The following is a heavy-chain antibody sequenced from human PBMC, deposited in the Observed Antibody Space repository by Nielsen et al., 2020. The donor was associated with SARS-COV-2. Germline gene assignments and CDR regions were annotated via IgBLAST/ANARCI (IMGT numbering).Heavy chain of an antibody. CDR1: GFTFSSYA. Sequence: GGSLRLSCAASGFTFSSYAMHWVRQAPGKGLEWVAVIWYDGSNKYYADSVKGRFTISRDDSKSTVYLRMTNLRPEDTAVYYCARDQVIRFGGLTQTFDYWGQGTLVTVSS. CDR2: IWYDGSNK. V-gene: IGHV3-30*04. J-gene: IGHJ4*02. CDR3: ARDQVIRFGGLTQTFDY. D-gene: IGHD3-16*01.